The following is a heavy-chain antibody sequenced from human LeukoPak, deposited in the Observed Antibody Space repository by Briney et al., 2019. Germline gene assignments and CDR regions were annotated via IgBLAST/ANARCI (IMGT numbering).Heavy chain of an antibody. CDR2: ISGGSSVM. Sequence: GGSLRLSCAASGFTFSSYSMNWVRQAPGKGLEWVSYISGGSSVMYYADSVKGRFTISRDNAKNSLYLQMNSLRDADTAVYYCARGPDGSGTNAFDVWGQGTMVTVSS. V-gene: IGHV3-48*02. CDR1: GFTFSSYS. J-gene: IGHJ3*01. CDR3: ARGPDGSGTNAFDV. D-gene: IGHD3-10*01.